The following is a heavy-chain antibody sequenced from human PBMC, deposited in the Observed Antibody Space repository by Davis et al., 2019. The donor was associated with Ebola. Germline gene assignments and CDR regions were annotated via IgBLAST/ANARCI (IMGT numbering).Heavy chain of an antibody. CDR3: ARGLYGIDY. CDR2: IDTDVSST. V-gene: IGHV3-74*01. Sequence: GESLKISCVASGFTFSSYWMHWVRQAPGKGLVWVSRIDTDVSSTNYADSVKGRFTISRDNAKNTLYLQMNSLRAEDTAIYYCARGLYGIDYWGQGTLVTVSS. D-gene: IGHD4-17*01. CDR1: GFTFSSYW. J-gene: IGHJ4*02.